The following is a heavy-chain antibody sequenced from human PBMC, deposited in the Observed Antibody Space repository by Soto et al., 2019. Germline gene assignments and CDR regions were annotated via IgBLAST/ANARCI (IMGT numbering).Heavy chain of an antibody. D-gene: IGHD3-3*01. Sequence: SETLSLTCTVSGGSISSYYWSWIRQPPGKGLEWIGYIYYSGSTNYNPSLKSRVTISVDTSKNQFSLKLSSVSAADTALYYCARENDLWSGRGYYYYMDVWGKGTTVTFS. CDR1: GGSISSYY. J-gene: IGHJ6*03. CDR2: IYYSGST. V-gene: IGHV4-59*01. CDR3: ARENDLWSGRGYYYYMDV.